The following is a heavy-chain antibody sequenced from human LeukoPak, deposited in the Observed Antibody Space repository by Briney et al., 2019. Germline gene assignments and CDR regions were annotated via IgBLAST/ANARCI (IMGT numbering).Heavy chain of an antibody. D-gene: IGHD5-24*01. CDR3: ATISAQTFDI. V-gene: IGHV3-7*01. J-gene: IGHJ3*02. CDR2: IKPDGSDK. CDR1: VLTYRTYW. Sequence: GGPLTLSCILSVLTYRTYWVNWVRQSPGKGLEWVANIKPDGSDKYYTVSRDNAKNSAFLQMNSLRAEDTAIYYCATISAQTFDIWGQGTLVSVSS.